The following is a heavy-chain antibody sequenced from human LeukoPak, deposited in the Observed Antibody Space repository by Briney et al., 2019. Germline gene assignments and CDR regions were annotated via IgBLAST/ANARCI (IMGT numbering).Heavy chain of an antibody. CDR2: IIPIFGTA. CDR1: GGTFSSYA. J-gene: IGHJ4*02. D-gene: IGHD3-22*01. V-gene: IGHV1-69*13. CDR3: ATQLGVYYYDSSAPFDY. Sequence: GASVKVSCEASGGTFSSYAISWVRQAPGQGLEWMGGIIPIFGTANYAQKFQGRVTITADESTSTAYMELSSLRSEDTAVYYCATQLGVYYYDSSAPFDYWGQGTLVTVSS.